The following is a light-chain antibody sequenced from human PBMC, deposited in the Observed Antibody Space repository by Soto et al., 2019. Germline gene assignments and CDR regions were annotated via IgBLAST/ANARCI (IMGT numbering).Light chain of an antibody. CDR2: DVS. V-gene: IGLV2-18*01. CDR3: SVYTRTSTYV. Sequence: QSVLTQPPSLSGSPGQSVTISCSGTIDDVTAYYRVSWYQQTPGTAPKLMIYDVSNRPSGVPDRFSGSRSGNTASLTISGLQAEDEGDYYCSVYTRTSTYVFGTGTKVTVL. J-gene: IGLJ1*01. CDR1: IDDVTAYYR.